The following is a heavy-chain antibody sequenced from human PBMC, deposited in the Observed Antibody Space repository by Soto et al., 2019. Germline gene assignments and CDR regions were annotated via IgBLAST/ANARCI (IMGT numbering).Heavy chain of an antibody. CDR3: AKDGPYYYDSTYAFDI. CDR1: GFTFSSYG. V-gene: IGHV3-30*18. J-gene: IGHJ3*02. D-gene: IGHD3-22*01. CDR2: ISYDGSNK. Sequence: QVQLVESGGGVVQPGRSLRLSCAASGFTFSSYGMHWVRQAPGKGLERVAVISYDGSNKYYADSVKGRFTISRDNSKNTLYLQMNSLRAEDTAVYYCAKDGPYYYDSTYAFDIWGQGTMVTVSS.